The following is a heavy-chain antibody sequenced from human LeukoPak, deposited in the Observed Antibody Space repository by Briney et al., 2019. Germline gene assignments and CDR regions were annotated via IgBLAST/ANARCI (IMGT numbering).Heavy chain of an antibody. D-gene: IGHD4/OR15-4a*01. V-gene: IGHV4-38-2*01. CDR2: IYHSGST. CDR3: ARHASPNDAFDI. Sequence: PSETLSLTCAVSGYSISSGYYWGWIRQPPGKGLEWIGSIYHSGSTYYNPSLKSRVTISVDTSKNQFSLKLSSVTAADTAVYYCARHASPNDAFDIWGQGTMVTVSS. J-gene: IGHJ3*02. CDR1: GYSISSGYY.